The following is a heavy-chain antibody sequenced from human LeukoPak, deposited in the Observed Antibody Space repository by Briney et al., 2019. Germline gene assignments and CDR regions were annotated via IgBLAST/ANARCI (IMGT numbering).Heavy chain of an antibody. V-gene: IGHV3-15*01. D-gene: IGHD3-10*01. CDR1: GFTFSNAW. CDR3: ITDTRDGSYSY. J-gene: IGHJ4*02. CDR2: IKSKTDGGTT. Sequence: GSLRLSCAASGFTFSNAWMSWVRQAPGKGLEWVGRIKSKTDGGTTDYAAPVKGRFTISRDDSKNTLYLQMNSLKTEDTAVCYCITDTRDGSYSYWGQGTLVTVSS.